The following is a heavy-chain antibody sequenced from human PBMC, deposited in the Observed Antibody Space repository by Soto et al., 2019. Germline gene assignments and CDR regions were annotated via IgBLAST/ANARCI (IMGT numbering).Heavy chain of an antibody. CDR1: GFMFDDYA. D-gene: IGHD2-2*01. CDR2: ISWNSGSI. CDR3: ARTTLGDCTSTSCYGSYYYGMDV. J-gene: IGHJ6*02. Sequence: TGGSLRLSCAASGFMFDDYAMHWVRQAPGKGLEWVSGISWNSGSIGYADSVKGRFTISRDNAKNSLSLQMNSLRAEDTALYYCARTTLGDCTSTSCYGSYYYGMDVWGQGTTVTVSS. V-gene: IGHV3-9*01.